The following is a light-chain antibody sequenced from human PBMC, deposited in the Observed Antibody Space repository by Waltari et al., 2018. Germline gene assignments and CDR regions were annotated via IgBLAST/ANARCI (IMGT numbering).Light chain of an antibody. CDR2: DND. J-gene: IGLJ3*02. Sequence: QSVLTQPPSVSGAPGHRVTISCTGSSSNIGAASDVNWYQQFSGQAPKLLICDNDNRPSGVPDRFSGSRSGTSAYLAITGFQTDDEADYFCQSYDSGQWVFGGGTKVTVL. V-gene: IGLV1-40*01. CDR3: QSYDSGQWV. CDR1: SSNIGAASD.